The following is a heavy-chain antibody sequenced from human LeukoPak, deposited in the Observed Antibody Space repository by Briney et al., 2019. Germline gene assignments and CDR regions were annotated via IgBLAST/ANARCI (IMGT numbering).Heavy chain of an antibody. Sequence: SETLSLTCIVSGGSISSGGYYWSWIRQHPGKGLEWIGYIYYSGSTYYNPSLKSRVTISVDTSKNQFSLKLSSVTAADTAVYYCARENGEDNNWFDPWGQGTLVTVSS. CDR3: ARENGEDNNWFDP. CDR2: IYYSGST. CDR1: GGSISSGGYY. D-gene: IGHD3-10*01. V-gene: IGHV4-31*03. J-gene: IGHJ5*02.